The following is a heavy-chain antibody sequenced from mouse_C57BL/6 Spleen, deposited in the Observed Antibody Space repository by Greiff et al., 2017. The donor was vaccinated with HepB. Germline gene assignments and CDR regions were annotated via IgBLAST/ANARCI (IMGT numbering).Heavy chain of an antibody. D-gene: IGHD1-1*01. CDR3: ASHYCGSRDFDY. CDR2: INPNNGGT. J-gene: IGHJ2*01. CDR1: GYTFTDYN. V-gene: IGHV1-22*01. Sequence: DVQLQESGPELVKPGASVKMSCKASGYTFTDYNMHWVKQSHGKSLEWIGYINPNNGGTSYNQKFKGKATLTVNKSSSTAYMELRSLTSVDSAVYYCASHYCGSRDFDYWGQGTTLTVSS.